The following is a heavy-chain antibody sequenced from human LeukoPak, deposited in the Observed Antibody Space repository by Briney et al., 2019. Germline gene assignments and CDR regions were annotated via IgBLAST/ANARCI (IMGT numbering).Heavy chain of an antibody. D-gene: IGHD3-9*01. J-gene: IGHJ6*03. CDR1: GFTLGDYY. CDR2: ISTSASTI. CDR3: ARDGVLRYFDWLFPYYMDV. Sequence: PGGSLRLSCAASGFTLGDYYMTWIRQAPGKGLEWVSYISTSASTIYYADSVKGRFTISRDNAKNSLYLQMNSLRAEDTAVYYCARDGVLRYFDWLFPYYMDVWGKGTTVTISS. V-gene: IGHV3-11*01.